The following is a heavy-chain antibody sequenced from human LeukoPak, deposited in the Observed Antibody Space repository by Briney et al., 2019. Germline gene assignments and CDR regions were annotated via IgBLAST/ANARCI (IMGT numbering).Heavy chain of an antibody. CDR1: GFTFSSYA. D-gene: IGHD4-17*01. CDR2: ISYDGSNK. J-gene: IGHJ4*02. Sequence: GGSLRLSCAASGFTFSSYAMHWVRQAPGKGLEWVAVISYDGSNKYYADSVKGRFTISRDNSKNTLYLQMNSLRAEDTAVYYCAREGTVTTPFDYWGQGTLVTVSS. V-gene: IGHV3-30-3*01. CDR3: AREGTVTTPFDY.